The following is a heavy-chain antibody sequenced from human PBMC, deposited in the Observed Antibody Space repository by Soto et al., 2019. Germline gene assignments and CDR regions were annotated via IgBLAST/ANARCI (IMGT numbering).Heavy chain of an antibody. Sequence: PSETLSLTCTVSGGSISNHFWTWIRQPAGKGLEWIGRMYTSGSTNYNPSLKSRVTMSVDTSKNQFSLKLSSVTAADTAVYYCARDRSGYYHFDNWGQGTLVTVYS. D-gene: IGHD3-22*01. V-gene: IGHV4-4*07. J-gene: IGHJ4*02. CDR3: ARDRSGYYHFDN. CDR2: MYTSGST. CDR1: GGSISNHF.